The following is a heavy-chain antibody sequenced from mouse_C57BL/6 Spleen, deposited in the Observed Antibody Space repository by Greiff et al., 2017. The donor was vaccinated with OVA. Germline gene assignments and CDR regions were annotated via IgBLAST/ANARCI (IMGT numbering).Heavy chain of an antibody. CDR3: TREGKNYDGYFDV. CDR2: IYPGNSDT. CDR1: GYTFPSYW. V-gene: IGHV1-5*01. J-gene: IGHJ1*03. Sequence: VQLQQSGTVLARPGASVKMSCKTSGYTFPSYWLHWVKQRPGQGLEWIGAIYPGNSDTSYNQKFKGKAKLPAVTSARTAYMELSSLTNEDSSVDYCTREGKNYDGYFDVWGTGTTVTVSS. D-gene: IGHD2-4*01.